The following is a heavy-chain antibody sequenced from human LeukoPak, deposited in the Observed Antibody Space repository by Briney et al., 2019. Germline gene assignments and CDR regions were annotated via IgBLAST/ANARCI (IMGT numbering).Heavy chain of an antibody. V-gene: IGHV4-59*08. CDR3: ARGTDFQR. Sequence: SETLSLTRTVSGGSISSYYWSWIRQSPGKGLEWIGYVHYRGSTIYNPSLKSRVTILLDTPNKQFSLRLTSVTAADTAVYYCARGTDFQRWGQGTLVTVSS. CDR1: GGSISSYY. J-gene: IGHJ1*01. CDR2: VHYRGST.